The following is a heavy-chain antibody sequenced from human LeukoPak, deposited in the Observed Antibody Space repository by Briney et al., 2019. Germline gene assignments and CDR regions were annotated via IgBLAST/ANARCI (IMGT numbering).Heavy chain of an antibody. CDR2: ISAYNGNT. V-gene: IGHV1-18*01. J-gene: IGHJ4*02. Sequence: ASVKVSCKASGYTFTSYGISWVRQAPGQGLEWMGWISAYNGNTNYAQKLQGRVTMTTDTSTSTAYMELRSLRSDDTAVYYCARVDYDFWSGYYTGAIDYWGQGTLVTGSS. CDR3: ARVDYDFWSGYYTGAIDY. D-gene: IGHD3-3*01. CDR1: GYTFTSYG.